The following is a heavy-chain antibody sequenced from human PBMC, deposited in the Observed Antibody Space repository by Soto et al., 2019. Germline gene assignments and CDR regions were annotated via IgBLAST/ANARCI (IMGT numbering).Heavy chain of an antibody. J-gene: IGHJ6*02. CDR2: IKQDGSEK. V-gene: IGHV3-7*01. CDR1: GFTFSYSW. CDR3: ASLGRHG. D-gene: IGHD3-16*01. Sequence: GGSLRLSCAASGFTFSYSWMDWVRQAPGEGPEWVANIKQDGSEKNYVDSVKGRFTISRDNAKNSLYLQMNSLRAEDTAVYYCASLGRHGWGQGTTVTVSS.